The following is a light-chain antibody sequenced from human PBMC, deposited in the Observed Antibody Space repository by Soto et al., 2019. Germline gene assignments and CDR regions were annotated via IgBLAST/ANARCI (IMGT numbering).Light chain of an antibody. J-gene: IGKJ1*01. CDR2: GAS. Sequence: DIQMTQSPSSLSASVGARVTITCRASQMISTYLHCYQHKPRKAPKLLISGASTLHGGVPSRFSGSGSGTEFTLTITSLQPEDFATYYCQQSSSPPWTFGPGTKVEIK. CDR3: QQSSSPPWT. CDR1: QMISTY. V-gene: IGKV1-39*01.